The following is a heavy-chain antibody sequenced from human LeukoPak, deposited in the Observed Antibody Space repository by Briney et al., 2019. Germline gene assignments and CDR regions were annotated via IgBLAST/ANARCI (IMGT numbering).Heavy chain of an antibody. D-gene: IGHD5-18*01. J-gene: IGHJ4*02. CDR2: INGNGAST. CDR1: GFTFNTHA. V-gene: IGHV3-23*01. CDR3: AKDQGYSYYYLDY. Sequence: GGSLRLSCAASGFTFNTHAMSWVRQAPGKGLGWVSGINGNGASTYYSDSVKGRFTISRDNSKNTLYLQMSSLRAEDTAVYYCAKDQGYSYYYLDYWGQGTLVTVSS.